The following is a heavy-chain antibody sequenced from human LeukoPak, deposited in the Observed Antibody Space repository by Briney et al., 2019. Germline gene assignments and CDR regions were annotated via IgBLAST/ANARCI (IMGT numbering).Heavy chain of an antibody. V-gene: IGHV3-30*18. J-gene: IGHJ4*02. Sequence: GGSLRLSCAASGFTFSSYGMHWVRQAPGKGLEWVAVISYDGSNKYYADSVKGRFTISRDNSKNTLYLQMNSLRAEDTAVYYCAKAIYSGYDTFDYWGQGTLVTVSS. CDR3: AKAIYSGYDTFDY. CDR1: GFTFSSYG. D-gene: IGHD5-12*01. CDR2: ISYDGSNK.